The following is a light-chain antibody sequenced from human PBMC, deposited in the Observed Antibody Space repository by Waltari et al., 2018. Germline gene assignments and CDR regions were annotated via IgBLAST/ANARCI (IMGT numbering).Light chain of an antibody. V-gene: IGLV1-47*01. CDR2: RNN. CDR3: ATCDDSLTGWV. Sequence: QSVLTQPPSASGAPGQGVIISCSGGRSNVGGNFVSWYQQLPGTAPKPLIYRNNQRPSGVPDRFSGSKSGTSASLAISGLRSDDEADYYCATCDDSLTGWVFGGGTKLTVL. J-gene: IGLJ3*02. CDR1: RSNVGGNF.